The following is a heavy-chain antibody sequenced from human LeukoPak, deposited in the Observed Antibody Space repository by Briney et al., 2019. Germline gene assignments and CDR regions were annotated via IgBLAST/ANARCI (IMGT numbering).Heavy chain of an antibody. CDR2: IYTSGST. V-gene: IGHV4-4*07. CDR1: GGSISSYY. CDR3: AKRPSYYMDV. Sequence: SETLSLTCTVSGGSISSYYWSWIRQPAGKGLEWIGRIYTSGSTNSNPSLKSRVTISVDTSKNQFSLKLTSVTAADTAVYYCAKRPSYYMDVWRKGTTVPV. J-gene: IGHJ6*03.